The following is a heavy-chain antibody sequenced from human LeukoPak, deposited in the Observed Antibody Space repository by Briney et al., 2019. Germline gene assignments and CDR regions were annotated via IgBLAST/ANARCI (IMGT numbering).Heavy chain of an antibody. CDR2: INHSGST. V-gene: IGHV4-34*01. J-gene: IGHJ4*02. CDR3: ASRGQLPGGY. D-gene: IGHD1-26*01. Sequence: SETLSLTCAVYGGSFSGYHWSWIRQPPGKGLEWIGEINHSGSTNYNPSLKSRVTISVDTSKNQFSLKLSSVTAADTAVYYCASRGQLPGGYWGQGTLVTVSS. CDR1: GGSFSGYH.